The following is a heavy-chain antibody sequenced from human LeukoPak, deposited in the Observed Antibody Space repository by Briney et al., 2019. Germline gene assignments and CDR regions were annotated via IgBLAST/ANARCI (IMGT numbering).Heavy chain of an antibody. CDR2: IQQDGSGE. Sequence: GGSLRLSCEASGFPFSTFWMIWVRQPPGKGLEWVAKIQQDGSGEQYVDSVKGRFTISRDNAENSLYLQMNSLRVEDTGVYYCAGESWYRFDPWGQGTLVTVSS. D-gene: IGHD6-13*01. V-gene: IGHV3-7*01. CDR3: AGESWYRFDP. CDR1: GFPFSTFW. J-gene: IGHJ5*02.